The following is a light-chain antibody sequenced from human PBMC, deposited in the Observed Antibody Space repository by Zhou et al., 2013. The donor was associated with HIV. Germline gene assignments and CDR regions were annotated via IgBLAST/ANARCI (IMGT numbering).Light chain of an antibody. Sequence: EFVLTQSPGTLSLSPGERATLSCRASQNVSSNLAWYQQKPGQAPRLLIYGASTRATGIPARFRGSGSGTEFTLTISSMQSEDFAVYYCQQYNNWPLFTFGPGTKVDIK. CDR3: QQYNNWPLFT. V-gene: IGKV3-15*01. CDR1: QNVSSN. J-gene: IGKJ3*01. CDR2: GAS.